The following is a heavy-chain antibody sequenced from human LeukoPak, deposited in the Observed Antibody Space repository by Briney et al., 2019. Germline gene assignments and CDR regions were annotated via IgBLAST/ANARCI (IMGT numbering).Heavy chain of an antibody. D-gene: IGHD6-19*01. CDR1: GYSFTGQD. V-gene: IGHV1-2*02. J-gene: IGHJ4*02. Sequence: GASVKVSCKASGYSFTGQDMHWARQAPGQGLEWMGWINPNSGDTNYAQKFQGRVTMTRDTTISTAYMELNRLTSDDTAVYYCASYPRYSSTPPFDYWGQGTPVTVSS. CDR3: ASYPRYSSTPPFDY. CDR2: INPNSGDT.